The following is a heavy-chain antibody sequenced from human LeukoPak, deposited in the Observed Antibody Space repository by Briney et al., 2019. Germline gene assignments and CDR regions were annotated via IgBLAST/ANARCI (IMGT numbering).Heavy chain of an antibody. D-gene: IGHD6-13*01. CDR1: GFTFSSYW. J-gene: IGHJ4*01. Sequence: GGSLRLSCAVSGFTFSSYWMNWVRQAPGQGLEWVASIRLDGGEKSYVDPVQGRFTISRDNTKNSLYLQMSSLRAEDTAVYFCARDGAAAGLYFDLWGQGTLVTVSS. CDR3: ARDGAAAGLYFDL. CDR2: IRLDGGEK. V-gene: IGHV3-7*01.